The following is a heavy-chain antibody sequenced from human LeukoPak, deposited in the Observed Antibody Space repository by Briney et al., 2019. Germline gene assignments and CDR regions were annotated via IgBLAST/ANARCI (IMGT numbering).Heavy chain of an antibody. CDR1: GFTVSSNY. Sequence: GGSLRLSCAASGFTVSSNYMSWVRQAPGKGLEWVSAISGSGGSTYYADSVKGRFTISRDNSKNTLYLQMNSLRAEDTAVYYCAKRGFSYDEYFDYWGQGTLVTVSS. CDR3: AKRGFSYDEYFDY. V-gene: IGHV3-23*01. CDR2: ISGSGGST. J-gene: IGHJ4*02. D-gene: IGHD5-18*01.